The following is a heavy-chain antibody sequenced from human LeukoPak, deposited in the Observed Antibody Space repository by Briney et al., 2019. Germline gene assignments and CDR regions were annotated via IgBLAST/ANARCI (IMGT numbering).Heavy chain of an antibody. CDR2: ISYGGTT. CDR1: GGSISSGTYD. D-gene: IGHD4-17*01. V-gene: IGHV4-31*01. Sequence: SSETLSLTCTVSGGSISSGTYDWSWIRQYPEKGLEWIGHISYGGTTYYNPSLKSQVTISLDTSRNHFSLKLNSVTAADTAVYCARDRARYGGTDYWGQGTLVTVSS. J-gene: IGHJ4*02. CDR3: ARDRARYGGTDY.